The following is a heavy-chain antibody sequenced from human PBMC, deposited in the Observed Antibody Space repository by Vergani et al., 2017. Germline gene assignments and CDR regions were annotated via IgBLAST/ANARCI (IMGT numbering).Heavy chain of an antibody. D-gene: IGHD3-10*01. J-gene: IGHJ5*02. CDR3: ARVADFYGLGSRPLDL. CDR2: MYHSGST. CDR1: GFTFSSYS. V-gene: IGHV4-59*01. Sequence: VQLVESGGGLVKRGGSLRLSCAASGFTFSSYSMNWVRQAPGKELEWIGYMYHSGSTNYNPSLETRVTISGDTSKNQFSLKLNSVTAADTAVYYGARVADFYGLGSRPLDLWGQGILVTVSS.